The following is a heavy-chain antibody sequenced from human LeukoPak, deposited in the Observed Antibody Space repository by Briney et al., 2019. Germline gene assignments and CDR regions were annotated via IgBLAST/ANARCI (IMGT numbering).Heavy chain of an antibody. Sequence: SETLSLTCTVSGGSISSYYWSWIRQPAGKGLEWIGRIYTSGSTNYNPSLKSRLTISVDTSKNQFSLKLSSVPAADTAVYYCARDSQPNWFDPWGQGTLVTVSS. D-gene: IGHD6-13*01. J-gene: IGHJ5*02. CDR1: GGSISSYY. CDR2: IYTSGST. V-gene: IGHV4-4*07. CDR3: ARDSQPNWFDP.